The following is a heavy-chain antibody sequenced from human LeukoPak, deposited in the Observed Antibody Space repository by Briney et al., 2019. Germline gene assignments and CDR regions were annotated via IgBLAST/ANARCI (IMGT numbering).Heavy chain of an antibody. Sequence: GGSLRLSCAASGFTFSSYAMSWVRQAPGKGLEWVSAISGRGGSTYYADSVKGRFTISRDNSKNTLYLQMNSLRAEDTAVYYCAKEGPGYYDSSGYHAYFDYWGQGTLVTVSS. D-gene: IGHD3-22*01. CDR2: ISGRGGST. V-gene: IGHV3-23*01. J-gene: IGHJ4*02. CDR1: GFTFSSYA. CDR3: AKEGPGYYDSSGYHAYFDY.